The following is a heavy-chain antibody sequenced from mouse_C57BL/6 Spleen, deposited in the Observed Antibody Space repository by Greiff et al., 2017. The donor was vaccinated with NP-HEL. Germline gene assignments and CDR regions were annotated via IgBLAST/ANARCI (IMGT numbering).Heavy chain of an antibody. Sequence: VQLQQPGAELVKPGASVKLSCKASGYTFTSYWMHWVKQRPGQGLEWIGMIHPNSGSTNYNEKFKSKATLTVDKSSSTAYMQLSSLTSEDSAVDYGARGDYDGAWFAYWGQGTLVTVSA. D-gene: IGHD2-4*01. CDR2: IHPNSGST. J-gene: IGHJ3*01. CDR3: ARGDYDGAWFAY. CDR1: GYTFTSYW. V-gene: IGHV1-64*01.